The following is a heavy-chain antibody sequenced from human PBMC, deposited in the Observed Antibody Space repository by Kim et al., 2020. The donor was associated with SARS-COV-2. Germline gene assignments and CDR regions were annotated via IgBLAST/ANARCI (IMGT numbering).Heavy chain of an antibody. CDR3: AKDGGADYYDSSAPRFDY. CDR1: GFTFSSYA. Sequence: GGYLRLSCAASGFTFSSYAMSWVRQAPGKGLEWVSAISGSGGSTYYADSVKGRFTISRDNSKNTLYLQMNSLRAEDTAVYYCAKDGGADYYDSSAPRFDYWGQGTLVTVSS. V-gene: IGHV3-23*01. J-gene: IGHJ4*02. D-gene: IGHD3-22*01. CDR2: ISGSGGST.